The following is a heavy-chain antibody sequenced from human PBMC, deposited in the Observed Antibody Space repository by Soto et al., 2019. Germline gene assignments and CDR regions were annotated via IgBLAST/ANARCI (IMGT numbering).Heavy chain of an antibody. D-gene: IGHD3-10*01. J-gene: IGHJ4*02. CDR1: GFSLTSGEMG. Sequence: QITLKESGPTLVKPTQTLTLTCTFSGFSLTSGEMGVGWIRQPPGKALEWLALIYWDDDQRYSPSLKNRLTITKDHSKNQVVRTMTNMAPVDTGTYYCARRRQSGTYGLFFFDNWGQGTLVTVSS. CDR3: ARRRQSGTYGLFFFDN. V-gene: IGHV2-5*02. CDR2: IYWDDDQ.